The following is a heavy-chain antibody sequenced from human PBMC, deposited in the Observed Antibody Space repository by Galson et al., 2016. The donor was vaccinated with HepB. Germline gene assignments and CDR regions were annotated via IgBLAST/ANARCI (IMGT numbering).Heavy chain of an antibody. CDR2: INPSGST. D-gene: IGHD6-13*01. J-gene: IGHJ4*02. CDR1: GGSFRGYF. CDR3: ATGLRVAASR. Sequence: SETLSLTCAVYGGSFRGYFWSWIRQPPGKGLEWIGEINPSGSTNYNPSLKSRVTISVDTSKNQLSLKLSSVTAADTAVYYCATGLRVAASRWGQGTLVTVSS. V-gene: IGHV4-34*01.